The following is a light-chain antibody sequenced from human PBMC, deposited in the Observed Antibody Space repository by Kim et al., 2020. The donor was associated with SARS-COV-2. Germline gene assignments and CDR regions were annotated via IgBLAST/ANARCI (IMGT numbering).Light chain of an antibody. CDR1: QSISGW. Sequence: DIQMTQSPSTLSASVGDRVTITCRASQSISGWLAWHQQKPGKAPKVLIQKASVLESGVPSRFSGHGSGTEFTLSISSLQPEDSATYYCQHYDSYPLTFGQGTKVEIK. J-gene: IGKJ1*01. V-gene: IGKV1-5*03. CDR3: QHYDSYPLT. CDR2: KAS.